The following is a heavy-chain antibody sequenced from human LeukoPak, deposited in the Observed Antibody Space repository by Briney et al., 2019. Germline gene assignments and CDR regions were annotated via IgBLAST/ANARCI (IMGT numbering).Heavy chain of an antibody. CDR2: ISGSGGRT. D-gene: IGHD3-10*01. Sequence: GGSLRLSCAASGFTFSNHGMNWVRQAPGKGLEWVSGISGSGGRTYYADSVKGRFTISRDNSKNTVYLQMNSLRAEDTAVYYCAKDRSYGAFEIWGQGTMVTVSS. CDR3: AKDRSYGAFEI. V-gene: IGHV3-23*01. CDR1: GFTFSNHG. J-gene: IGHJ3*02.